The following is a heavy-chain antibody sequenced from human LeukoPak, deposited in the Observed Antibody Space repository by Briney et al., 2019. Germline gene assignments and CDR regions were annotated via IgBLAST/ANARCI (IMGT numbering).Heavy chain of an antibody. Sequence: RGPLRLSCAASGFTFSDYYMSWIRQAPGKGLEWVSYISSSGSTIYYADSVKGRFTISRDNAKNSLYLQMNSLRAEDTAVYYCARRYCSSTSCPDYYYYMDVWGKGTTVTVSS. D-gene: IGHD2-2*01. J-gene: IGHJ6*03. V-gene: IGHV3-11*04. CDR2: ISSSGSTI. CDR1: GFTFSDYY. CDR3: ARRYCSSTSCPDYYYYMDV.